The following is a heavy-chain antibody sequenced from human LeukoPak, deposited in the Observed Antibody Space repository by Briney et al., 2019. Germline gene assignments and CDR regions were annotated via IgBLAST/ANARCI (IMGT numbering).Heavy chain of an antibody. J-gene: IGHJ6*02. CDR1: GFTFSTYA. Sequence: GGSLRLSCAASGFTFSTYAMSWVRQAPGKGLEWVSAISGSGDSTYYADFVKGRFTISRDNSKSTLYLQMNSLRAEDTAVYYCAKVPKWPLDHYYAMDVWGQGTMVTVSS. V-gene: IGHV3-23*01. D-gene: IGHD5-12*01. CDR3: AKVPKWPLDHYYAMDV. CDR2: ISGSGDST.